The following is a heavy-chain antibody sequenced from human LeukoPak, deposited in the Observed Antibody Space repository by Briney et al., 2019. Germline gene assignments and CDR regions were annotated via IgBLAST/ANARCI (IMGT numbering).Heavy chain of an antibody. V-gene: IGHV3-30-3*01. CDR1: GFTFSSYA. D-gene: IGHD1-26*01. CDR2: ISYDGSNK. CDR3: ASDATYASTSGSYSYYFDY. Sequence: PGRSLRLSCAASGFTFSSYAMHWVRQAPGKGLEWVAVISYDGSNKYYADSVKGRYTISRDSSKNTLYLQMNSLRAEDTAVFHCASDATYASTSGSYSYYFDYWGQGTLVTVSS. J-gene: IGHJ4*02.